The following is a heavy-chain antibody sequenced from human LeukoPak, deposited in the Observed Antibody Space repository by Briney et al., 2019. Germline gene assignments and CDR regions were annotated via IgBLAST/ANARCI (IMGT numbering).Heavy chain of an antibody. J-gene: IGHJ5*02. D-gene: IGHD3-22*01. CDR2: INWNGRRT. CDR1: GFKFDDYG. V-gene: IGHV3-20*04. Sequence: GGSLRLSCAASGFKFDDYGMSWVRQAPGKGLEWVSGINWNGRRTGYADSVKGRFTISRDNAKNSLYLQMNSLRAEDTALYYCARDRLYYSDNSDYYSINWFDPWGQGTLVTVSS. CDR3: ARDRLYYSDNSDYYSINWFDP.